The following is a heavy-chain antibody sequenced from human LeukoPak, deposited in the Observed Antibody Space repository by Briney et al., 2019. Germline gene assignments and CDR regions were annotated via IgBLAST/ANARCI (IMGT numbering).Heavy chain of an antibody. V-gene: IGHV4-4*07. J-gene: IGHJ4*02. CDR3: ARASTYYYGSGSYRNYFDY. CDR2: IYTSGST. Sequence: SETLSLTCTVSGYSISSGYYWGWIRQPAGKGLEWIGRIYTSGSTNYNPSLKSRVTMSADTSKNQFSLKLSSVTAADTAVYYCARASTYYYGSGSYRNYFDYWGQGTLVTVSS. CDR1: GYSISSGYY. D-gene: IGHD3-10*01.